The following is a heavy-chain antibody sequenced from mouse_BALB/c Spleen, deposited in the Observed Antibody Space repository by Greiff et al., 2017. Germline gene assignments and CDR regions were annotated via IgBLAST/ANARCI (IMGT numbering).Heavy chain of an antibody. Sequence: GMLVESGGGLVKPGGSLKLSCAASGFTFSSYAMSWVRQTPEKRLEWVATISSGGSYTYYPDSVKGRFTISRDNAKNTLYLQMSSLRSEDTAMYYCARQDGYYAMDYWGQGTSVTVSS. V-gene: IGHV5-9-1*01. CDR3: ARQDGYYAMDY. J-gene: IGHJ4*01. CDR1: GFTFSSYA. D-gene: IGHD2-3*01. CDR2: ISSGGSYT.